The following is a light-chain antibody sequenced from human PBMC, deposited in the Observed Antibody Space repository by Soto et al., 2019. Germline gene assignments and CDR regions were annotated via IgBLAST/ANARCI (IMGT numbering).Light chain of an antibody. J-gene: IGLJ2*01. CDR3: SSYAGSNNLV. V-gene: IGLV2-8*01. Sequence: ALTQPPSASGSPGQSVTISCTGTSSDVGGYNYVSWYQQHPGKAPKLMISEVSKRPSGVPDRFSGSKSGNTASLTVSGLQAEDEADYYCSSYAGSNNLVFGGGTKLTVL. CDR2: EVS. CDR1: SSDVGGYNY.